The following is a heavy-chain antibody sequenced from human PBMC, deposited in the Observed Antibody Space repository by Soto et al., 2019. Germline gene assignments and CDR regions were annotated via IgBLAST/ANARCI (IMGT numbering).Heavy chain of an antibody. CDR1: GSTFSSYA. Sequence: QAELVQSGAEVKKPGSSVKVSCKSSGSTFSSYAISWVRQSPGQGLEWRGGIIPMFGTANYAQKFQGRVTITADEATSTTYMELSSLRSEDTAVYYCARDRYWGQGTLVTVSS. CDR2: IIPMFGTA. J-gene: IGHJ4*02. V-gene: IGHV1-69*01. CDR3: ARDRY.